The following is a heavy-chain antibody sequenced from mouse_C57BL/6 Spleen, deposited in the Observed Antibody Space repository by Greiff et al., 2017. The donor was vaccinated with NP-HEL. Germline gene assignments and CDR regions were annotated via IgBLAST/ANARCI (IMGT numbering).Heavy chain of an antibody. CDR2: IYPGDGDT. J-gene: IGHJ2*01. Sequence: VKLMESGAELVKPGASVKISCKASGYAFSSYWMNWVKQRPGKGLEWIGQIYPGDGDTNYNGKFKGKATLTADKSSSTAYMQLISLTSEDSAVYVCARERRATMVTPYFDYWGQGTTLTVSS. D-gene: IGHD2-2*01. CDR3: ARERRATMVTPYFDY. V-gene: IGHV1-80*01. CDR1: GYAFSSYW.